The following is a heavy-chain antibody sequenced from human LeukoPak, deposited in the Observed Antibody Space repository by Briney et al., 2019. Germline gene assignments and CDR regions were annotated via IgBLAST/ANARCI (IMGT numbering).Heavy chain of an antibody. D-gene: IGHD6-19*01. J-gene: IGHJ4*02. CDR3: ATDAPPRYSSGGMFDY. V-gene: IGHV1-24*01. Sequence: ASVKVSCKVSGYTLTELSMHWVRQAPGIGLEWMGGFDPEDGETIYAQKFQGRVTMTEDTSTDTAYMELSSLRSEDTAVYYCATDAPPRYSSGGMFDYWGQGTLVTVSS. CDR2: FDPEDGET. CDR1: GYTLTELS.